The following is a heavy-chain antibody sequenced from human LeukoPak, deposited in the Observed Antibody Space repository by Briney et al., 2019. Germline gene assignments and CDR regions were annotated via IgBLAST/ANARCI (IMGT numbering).Heavy chain of an antibody. D-gene: IGHD3-3*01. CDR3: ATLQDRNDFWSGYYRDC. V-gene: IGHV1-69*13. J-gene: IGHJ4*02. Sequence: GASVKVSCKASGGTFSSYAISWVRQAPGQGLEWMGGIIPIFGTANYAQKFQGRVTITADESTSTAYMELSSLRSEDTAVYYCATLQDRNDFWSGYYRDCWGQGTLVTVSS. CDR1: GGTFSSYA. CDR2: IIPIFGTA.